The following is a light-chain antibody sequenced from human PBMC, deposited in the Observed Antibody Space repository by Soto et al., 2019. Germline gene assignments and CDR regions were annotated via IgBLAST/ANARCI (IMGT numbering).Light chain of an antibody. V-gene: IGKV2-28*01. CDR2: LGS. Sequence: DSVMTQSPLSLPVTPGEPASICCRSSQSLLHSNGYNYLDWYLQKPGQSPQLLIYLGSNRASGVPDRFSGSGSGTDFTLKISRVEAEDVGVYYCMQALQTPRTFGQGNKV. CDR1: QSLLHSNGYNY. J-gene: IGKJ1*01. CDR3: MQALQTPRT.